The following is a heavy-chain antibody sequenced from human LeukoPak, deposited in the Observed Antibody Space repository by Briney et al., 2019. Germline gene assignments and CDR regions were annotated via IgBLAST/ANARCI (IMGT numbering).Heavy chain of an antibody. CDR2: IYYSGRT. CDR3: ARRRYYDRSGYLE. J-gene: IGHJ1*01. V-gene: IGHV4-39*01. Sequence: SETLSLPCTLFGHSVSRRDSDCDWIPQPPAKVLQWIGTIYYSGRTYYSPSHKCRVTLSVDMSNNQLSLTLSSVTAADTALYFCARRRYYDRSGYLEWGQGTLVTVSS. CDR1: GHSVSRRDSD. D-gene: IGHD3-22*01.